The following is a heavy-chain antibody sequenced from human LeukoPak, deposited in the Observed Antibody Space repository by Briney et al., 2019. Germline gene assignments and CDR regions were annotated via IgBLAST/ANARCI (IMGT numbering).Heavy chain of an antibody. Sequence: SETLSLTCSVSGGSFSGYYWSWIRQPPGKGLEWIGEINHSGSTNYNPSLKSRVTISVDTSKNQFSLKLSSVTAADTAVYYCARHGLYYDIWSAIDRRDWFDPWGQGTLVTVSS. D-gene: IGHD3-3*01. CDR2: INHSGST. V-gene: IGHV4-34*01. CDR3: ARHGLYYDIWSAIDRRDWFDP. J-gene: IGHJ5*02. CDR1: GGSFSGYY.